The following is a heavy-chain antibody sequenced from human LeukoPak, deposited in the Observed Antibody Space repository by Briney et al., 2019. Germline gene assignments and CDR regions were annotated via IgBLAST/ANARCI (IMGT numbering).Heavy chain of an antibody. V-gene: IGHV3-21*01. Sequence: GGSLRLSCAASGFTFSSYSMNWVRQAPGKGLEWVSSISSSSSYIYYADSVKGRFTISRDNAKNSLYLQMNSLRAEDTAVYYRARGEIHSGSYYDYWGQGTLVTVSS. J-gene: IGHJ4*02. CDR1: GFTFSSYS. CDR2: ISSSSSYI. D-gene: IGHD1-26*01. CDR3: ARGEIHSGSYYDY.